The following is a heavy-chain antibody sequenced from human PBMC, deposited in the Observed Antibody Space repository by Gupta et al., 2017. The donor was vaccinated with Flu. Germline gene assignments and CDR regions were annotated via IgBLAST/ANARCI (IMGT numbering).Heavy chain of an antibody. Sequence: EVQLVESGGGLVKPGGSLRVSCAASGFSFSTYSMNWVRQAPGKGLEWVSSISSSSSYIYYADSVKGRFTISRDNAKNSLYLQMNSLRAEDTAMYYCARTFGVGDNIDYWGQGTLVTVSS. CDR2: ISSSSSYI. D-gene: IGHD2-21*02. CDR1: GFSFSTYS. CDR3: ARTFGVGDNIDY. J-gene: IGHJ4*02. V-gene: IGHV3-21*01.